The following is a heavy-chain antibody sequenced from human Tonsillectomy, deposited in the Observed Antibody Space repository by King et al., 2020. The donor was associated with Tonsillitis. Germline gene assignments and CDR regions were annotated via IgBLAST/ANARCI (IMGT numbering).Heavy chain of an antibody. Sequence: VQLVESGGGLVKPGGSLRLSCAASGFTFSDYYMSWIRQAPGKGLEWVSYISSSGSTIYYADSVKGRFTISRDNAKNSLYLQMNSLGAEDTAVYYCARDSNYYDSSGYYSNAFDIWGQGTMVTVSS. CDR1: GFTFSDYY. CDR3: ARDSNYYDSSGYYSNAFDI. V-gene: IGHV3-11*01. J-gene: IGHJ3*02. D-gene: IGHD3-22*01. CDR2: ISSSGSTI.